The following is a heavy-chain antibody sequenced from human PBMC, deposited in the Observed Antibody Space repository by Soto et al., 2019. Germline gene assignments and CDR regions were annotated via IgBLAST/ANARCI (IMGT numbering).Heavy chain of an antibody. D-gene: IGHD6-13*01. CDR2: INPLPTSGST. CDR3: ARDLTAAAY. V-gene: IGHV1-46*01. CDR1: GYIFTNYY. Sequence: QVQLVQSGAEVKKPGASVKVSCKASGYIFTNYYIHWVRQAPGQGLEWMAIINPLPTSGSTNYAQKFPGRVTVTRDTSTSTVYMELSSLTFEDTAIYYCARDLTAAAYWGQGTLVTVSS. J-gene: IGHJ4*02.